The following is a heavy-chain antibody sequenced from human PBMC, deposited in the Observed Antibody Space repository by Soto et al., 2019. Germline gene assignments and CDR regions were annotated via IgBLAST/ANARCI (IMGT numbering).Heavy chain of an antibody. J-gene: IGHJ3*01. V-gene: IGHV3-23*01. D-gene: IGHD6-25*01. CDR3: AKDAAAGGDAFDL. Sequence: EVQLLESGGGLVQPGGSLRLSCAASGFTFNDYAMHWVRQAPGKGLEWLSEISGSGGVTYYADSVRGRFTISRDNTKNIMSLQINRLRAEDTALYYCAKDAAAGGDAFDLWGQGTMVTVSP. CDR1: GFTFNDYA. CDR2: ISGSGGVT.